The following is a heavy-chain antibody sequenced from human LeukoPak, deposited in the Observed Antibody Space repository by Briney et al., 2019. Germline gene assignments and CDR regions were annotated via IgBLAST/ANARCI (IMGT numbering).Heavy chain of an antibody. Sequence: SETLSLTCTVSGGSVSSYYWSWIRQPPGKGLEWIGYIYYSGSTNYIPSLKSRVTISVDTSKNQFSLKLSSVTAADTAVYYCARDFNLSNYVRWFDPWGQGTLVTVSS. CDR1: GGSVSSYY. J-gene: IGHJ5*02. V-gene: IGHV4-59*02. CDR2: IYYSGST. D-gene: IGHD4-11*01. CDR3: ARDFNLSNYVRWFDP.